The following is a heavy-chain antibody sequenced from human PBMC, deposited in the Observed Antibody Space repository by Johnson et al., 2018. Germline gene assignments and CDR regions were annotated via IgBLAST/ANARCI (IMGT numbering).Heavy chain of an antibody. CDR1: GDTFSSYA. D-gene: IGHD4-23*01. CDR3: AREQCYGGPSNSLDI. J-gene: IGHJ3*02. Sequence: QVQLQESGAEVKKPGYSVKVACKAAGDTFSSYAVSWVRQAPGQGLEWMGGIIPIFATTNYAENFQCRRTITRGESSTTSSMELRSLTSEYTAVYFCAREQCYGGPSNSLDIWGQGTMVTVS. V-gene: IGHV1-69*01. CDR2: IIPIFATT.